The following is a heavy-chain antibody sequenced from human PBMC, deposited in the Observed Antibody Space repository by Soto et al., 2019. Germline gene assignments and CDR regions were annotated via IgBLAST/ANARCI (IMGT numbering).Heavy chain of an antibody. Sequence: SETLSLTCTVSGGSISSYYWSWIRQPPGKGLEWIGYIYYSGSTNYNPSLKSRVTISVDTSKNQFSLKLSSVTAADTAVYYCARGYCSGGSCYYFDYWGQGTLVTVSS. CDR1: GGSISSYY. CDR3: ARGYCSGGSCYYFDY. CDR2: IYYSGST. D-gene: IGHD2-15*01. J-gene: IGHJ4*02. V-gene: IGHV4-59*01.